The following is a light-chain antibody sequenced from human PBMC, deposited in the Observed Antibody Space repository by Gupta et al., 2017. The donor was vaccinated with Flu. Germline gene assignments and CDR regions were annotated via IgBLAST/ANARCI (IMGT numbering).Light chain of an antibody. J-gene: IGKJ4*01. Sequence: PSSLSASVGDRVTVTCRASQGIGNDLGWYQQKPGKAPKLLIYAASSLQSGVPSRFSGSGSGTDFTLTISSLQPEDFATYYCQQDYNYPPTFGGGTKVEIK. V-gene: IGKV1-6*01. CDR2: AAS. CDR3: QQDYNYPPT. CDR1: QGIGND.